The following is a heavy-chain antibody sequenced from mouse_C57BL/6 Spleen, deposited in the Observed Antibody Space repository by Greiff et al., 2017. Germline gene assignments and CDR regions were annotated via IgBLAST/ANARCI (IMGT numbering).Heavy chain of an antibody. J-gene: IGHJ4*01. Sequence: VQLQQSGAELARPGASVTLSCKASGYTFTSYGISWVKQRTGQGLEWIGEIYPRSGTTYYTEKFNGKATLTADKSSSTAYMELRSLTAEDSAVDFCARSSPYGNFYAVDFWGQGTSVTVSS. D-gene: IGHD2-1*01. V-gene: IGHV1-81*01. CDR1: GYTFTSYG. CDR3: ARSSPYGNFYAVDF. CDR2: IYPRSGTT.